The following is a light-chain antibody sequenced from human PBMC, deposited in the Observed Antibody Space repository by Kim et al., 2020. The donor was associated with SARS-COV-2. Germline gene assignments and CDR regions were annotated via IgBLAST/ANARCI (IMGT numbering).Light chain of an antibody. V-gene: IGLV10-54*01. CDR1: SNNVGNEG. CDR3: SAWDSSLSAWV. J-gene: IGLJ3*02. Sequence: PTATLTCTGNSNNVGNEGVAWQQQHQGHPPKLLSCRNNNRPSGISERFSASRSGNTASLTITGLQPEDEADYYCSAWDSSLSAWVFGGGTQLTVL. CDR2: RNN.